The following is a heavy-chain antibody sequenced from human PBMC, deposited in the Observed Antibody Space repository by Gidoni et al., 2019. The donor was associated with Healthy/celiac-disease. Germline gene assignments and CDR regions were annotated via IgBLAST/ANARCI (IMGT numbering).Heavy chain of an antibody. CDR1: GYTFTSYG. V-gene: IGHV1-18*01. Sequence: QVQLVQSGAEVKKPGASVKVSCKASGYTFTSYGSSGVRQAPGQGLEWMGWISADNGNTNYAQKLQGRVTMTTDTSTSTAYMELRSLRSDDTAVYYCARDSKRVRYYYGMDVWGQGTTVTVSS. CDR3: ARDSKRVRYYYGMDV. D-gene: IGHD3-10*01. J-gene: IGHJ6*02. CDR2: ISADNGNT.